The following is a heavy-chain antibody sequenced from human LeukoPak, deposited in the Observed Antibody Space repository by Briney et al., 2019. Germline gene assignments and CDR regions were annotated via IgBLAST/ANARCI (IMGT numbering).Heavy chain of an antibody. Sequence: GGSLRLSCAASGFTFSTYCMSWVRQAPGKGLEWVGRIKSKTDGGTIDYAAPVKGRFTISMDDSKNTLYLEMNSLKTEDTAVYYCTTVRFGEVLPLFDYWGQGTLVTVSS. D-gene: IGHD3-10*01. CDR2: IKSKTDGGTI. J-gene: IGHJ4*02. V-gene: IGHV3-15*01. CDR1: GFTFSTYC. CDR3: TTVRFGEVLPLFDY.